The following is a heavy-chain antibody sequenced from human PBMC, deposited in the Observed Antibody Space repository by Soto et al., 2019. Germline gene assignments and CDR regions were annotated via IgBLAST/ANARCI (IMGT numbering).Heavy chain of an antibody. D-gene: IGHD3-16*01. J-gene: IGHJ2*01. CDR2: IYCSGTT. Sequence: QLQLQESGPGLVKPSETLSLTCTVSNGSISSSNYYWAWIRQPPGKGLEWIGSIYCSGTTYYKPSLKSRLTISVDTSKNQFSLRLTSVPAADTAVYYCARRDFYGGNFDLWGRGTLVTVSS. V-gene: IGHV4-39*01. CDR1: NGSISSSNYY. CDR3: ARRDFYGGNFDL.